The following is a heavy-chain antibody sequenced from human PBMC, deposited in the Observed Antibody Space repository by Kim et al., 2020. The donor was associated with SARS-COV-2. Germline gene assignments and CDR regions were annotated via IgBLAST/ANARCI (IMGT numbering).Heavy chain of an antibody. CDR3: ARDVVAFDI. Sequence: STSYARKCQGRVTMTRDTSTSTVYMELRSLRSEDTAVYYCARDVVAFDIWGQGTMVTVSS. CDR2: ST. D-gene: IGHD2-15*01. J-gene: IGHJ3*02. V-gene: IGHV1-46*01.